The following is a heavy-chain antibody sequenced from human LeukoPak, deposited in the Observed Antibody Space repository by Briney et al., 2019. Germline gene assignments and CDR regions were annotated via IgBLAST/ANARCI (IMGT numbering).Heavy chain of an antibody. CDR2: TRNKANSYTT. CDR1: GFTFSDHY. Sequence: GGSLRLSCAASGFTFSDHYMDWVRQAPGKGLEWVGRTRNKANSYTTEYAASVKGRFTISRDDSKSSLYLQMNSLKTEDTAVYYCARVLGYYDSSGYYYVGYFDYWGQGTLVTVSS. CDR3: ARVLGYYDSSGYYYVGYFDY. V-gene: IGHV3-72*01. D-gene: IGHD3-22*01. J-gene: IGHJ4*02.